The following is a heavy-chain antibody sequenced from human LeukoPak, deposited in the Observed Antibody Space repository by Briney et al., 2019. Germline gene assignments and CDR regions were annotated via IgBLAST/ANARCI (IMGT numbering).Heavy chain of an antibody. V-gene: IGHV4-59*01. D-gene: IGHD5-24*01. Sequence: PSETLSLTCTVSGGSIRSYYWSWIRQPPGKGLEWIGYIYYSGSTNYNPSLKSRVTISVDTSKNQFSLKLSSVTAADTAVYYCARARRDGHMLIDYWGQGTLVTVSS. CDR3: ARARRDGHMLIDY. CDR1: GGSIRSYY. J-gene: IGHJ4*02. CDR2: IYYSGST.